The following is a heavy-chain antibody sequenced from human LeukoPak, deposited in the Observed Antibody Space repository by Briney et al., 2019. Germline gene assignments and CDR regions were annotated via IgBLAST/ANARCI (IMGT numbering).Heavy chain of an antibody. Sequence: GGSLRLSCAASGFSLSRYWMSWVRQAPGKGREWVASVKQDGSEKYYVDSVKGRFTISRDNAKNSLSLQVNSLRAEDTAVYYCARGLGTDSGEDYWGQGTLVTVSS. CDR3: ARGLGTDSGEDY. V-gene: IGHV3-7*01. CDR2: VKQDGSEK. J-gene: IGHJ4*02. CDR1: GFSLSRYW. D-gene: IGHD4-17*01.